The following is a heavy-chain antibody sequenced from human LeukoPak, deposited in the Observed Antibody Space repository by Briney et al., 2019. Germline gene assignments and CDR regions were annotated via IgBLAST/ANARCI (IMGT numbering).Heavy chain of an antibody. V-gene: IGHV3-23*01. CDR3: AKDHRGGFGELLYVNWFDP. Sequence: PGGSLRLSCAASGFTFSSYAMSWVRQAPGKGLEWVSAISGSGGSTYYADSVKGRFTISRDNSKNTLYLQMNSLRAEDTAVYYCAKDHRGGFGELLYVNWFDPWGQGTLVTVSS. J-gene: IGHJ5*02. CDR1: GFTFSSYA. D-gene: IGHD3-10*01. CDR2: ISGSGGST.